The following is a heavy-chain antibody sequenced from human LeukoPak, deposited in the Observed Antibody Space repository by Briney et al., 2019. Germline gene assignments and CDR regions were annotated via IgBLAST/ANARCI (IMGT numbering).Heavy chain of an antibody. J-gene: IGHJ4*02. CDR1: GFTVSSNY. D-gene: IGHD3-22*01. V-gene: IGHV3-11*04. CDR3: GTYYYDSSGYFDY. Sequence: PGGSLRLSCAASGFTVSSNYMSWVRQAPGKGLEWVSYISSSGSTIYYADSVKGRFTISRDNAKNSLYLQMNSLRAEDTAVYYCGTYYYDSSGYFDYWGQGTLVTVSS. CDR2: ISSSGSTI.